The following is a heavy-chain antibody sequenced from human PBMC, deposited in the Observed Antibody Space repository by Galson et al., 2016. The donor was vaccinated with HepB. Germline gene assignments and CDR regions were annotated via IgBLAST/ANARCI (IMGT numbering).Heavy chain of an antibody. V-gene: IGHV4-4*02. CDR2: IYHSGDT. CDR1: GGSISSTTNW. CDR3: ARDCTGGTCKFAGFDAFDI. D-gene: IGHD2-8*02. Sequence: SETLSLTCTVSGGSISSTTNWWSWVRQSPGQGLEWIGEIYHSGDTNYNPSLKSRATISVDTSRNQFSLSLSSVTAAATAVYYCARDCTGGTCKFAGFDAFDIWGQGTTVTVPS. J-gene: IGHJ3*02.